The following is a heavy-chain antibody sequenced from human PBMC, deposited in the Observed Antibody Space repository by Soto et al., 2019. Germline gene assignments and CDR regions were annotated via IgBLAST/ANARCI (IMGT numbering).Heavy chain of an antibody. J-gene: IGHJ4*02. CDR1: GFTFSSYG. V-gene: IGHV3-30*18. Sequence: PGGSLRLSCAASGFTFSSYGMHWVRQAPGKGLEWVAVISYDGSNKYYADSVKGRFTISRDNSKNTLYLQMNSLRAEDTAVYYCAKPLYPSIAVAGTFDYWGQGTLVTVSS. CDR3: AKPLYPSIAVAGTFDY. CDR2: ISYDGSNK. D-gene: IGHD6-19*01.